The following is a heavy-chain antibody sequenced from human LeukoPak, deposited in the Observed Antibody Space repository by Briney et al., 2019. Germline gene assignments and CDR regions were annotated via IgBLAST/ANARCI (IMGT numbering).Heavy chain of an antibody. CDR2: FDPEDGET. D-gene: IGHD3-22*01. J-gene: IGHJ4*02. Sequence: ASVKVSCKVSGYTLTELSMHWVRQAPGKGLEWMGGFDPEDGETIYAQKFQGRVTMTEDTSTDTAYMELSSLRSEDTAVYYCATDQGSGYYRYELDYWGQGTLVTVSS. V-gene: IGHV1-24*01. CDR3: ATDQGSGYYRYELDY. CDR1: GYTLTELS.